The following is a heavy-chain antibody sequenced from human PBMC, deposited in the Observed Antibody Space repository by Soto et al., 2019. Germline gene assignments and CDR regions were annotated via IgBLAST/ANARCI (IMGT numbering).Heavy chain of an antibody. CDR1: NGSISGGGFY. J-gene: IGHJ4*02. Sequence: QVQLQESGPGLVKPSQALSLICTVSNGSISGGGFYWSWIRQSPGKGLEWIGYVHNSGYTYYTPPHKSRVTISLDTSKSQFALRRSSVTDADTAVSYCARRNDLGSGSRWDVWGQGTLVTVSS. D-gene: IGHD3-10*01. CDR3: ARRNDLGSGSRWDV. V-gene: IGHV4-31*03. CDR2: VHNSGYT.